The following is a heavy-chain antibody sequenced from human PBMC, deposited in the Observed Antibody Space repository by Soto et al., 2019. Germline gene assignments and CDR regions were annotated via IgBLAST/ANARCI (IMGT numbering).Heavy chain of an antibody. CDR3: ATDMHAGFYHYFDP. CDR1: GVSVTSHH. Sequence: ETLTLTCFVSGVSVTSHHLSWIRQVPGQGLQWIAYTSYTGNTNYNPALQRRVTTSSETNKNHLSLKLTSMPAADTAVYYCATDMHAGFYHYFDPWGQGTLVTVSS. D-gene: IGHD3-22*01. V-gene: IGHV4-59*02. CDR2: TSYTGNT. J-gene: IGHJ5*02.